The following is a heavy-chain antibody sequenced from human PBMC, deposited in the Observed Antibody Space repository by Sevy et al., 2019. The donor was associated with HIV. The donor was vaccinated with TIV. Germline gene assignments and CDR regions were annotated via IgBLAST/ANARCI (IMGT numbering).Heavy chain of an antibody. CDR1: GFTFSSYA. D-gene: IGHD3-22*01. J-gene: IGHJ4*02. CDR3: AKESLDNGIVGQFDY. V-gene: IGHV3-23*01. CDR2: ICGSGGST. Sequence: GGSLRLSCAASGFTFSSYAMSWVRQAPGKGLEWVSAICGSGGSTYYADSVKGRFTISRDNSKNTLYLQMNSLRAEDTAVYYCAKESLDNGIVGQFDYWGQGTLVTVSS.